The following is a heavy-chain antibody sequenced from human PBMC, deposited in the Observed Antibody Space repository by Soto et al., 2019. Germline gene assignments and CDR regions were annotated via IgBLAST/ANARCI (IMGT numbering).Heavy chain of an antibody. V-gene: IGHV3-23*01. D-gene: IGHD6-19*01. J-gene: IGHJ4*02. CDR3: AKEGTSGLYYFDY. Sequence: EVQLLESGGGLVQPGGSLRLSCAASGFTFSNYAISWVRQAPGKGLEWVSIISGSGDTPYYADSVKGRFTISRDNSRNTLYRQMNSLRAGDSAKYSCAKEGTSGLYYFDYWGPGTLVTVSS. CDR1: GFTFSNYA. CDR2: ISGSGDTP.